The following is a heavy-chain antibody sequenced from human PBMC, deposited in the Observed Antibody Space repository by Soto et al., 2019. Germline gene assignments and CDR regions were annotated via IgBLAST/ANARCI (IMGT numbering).Heavy chain of an antibody. CDR1: GFTFSSYA. D-gene: IGHD3-9*01. Sequence: GSLRLSCAASGFTFSSYAMSWIRQPPGKGLEWIGEINHSGSTNYNPSLKSRVTISVDTSKNQFSLKLSSVTAADTAVYYCARAVTYYDILTGYFRSGYFDYWGQGTLVTVSS. V-gene: IGHV4-34*01. J-gene: IGHJ4*02. CDR2: INHSGST. CDR3: ARAVTYYDILTGYFRSGYFDY.